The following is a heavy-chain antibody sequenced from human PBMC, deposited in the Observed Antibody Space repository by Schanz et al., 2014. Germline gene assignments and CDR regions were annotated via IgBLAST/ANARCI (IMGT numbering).Heavy chain of an antibody. CDR3: AGTYCSSTSCYTGYYYMDV. Sequence: VQLVQSGAEVKKPGSSVKVSCKASGGTFSSYSISWVRQAPGQGLEWMGRIIPILGIANYAQKFQGRVTITADNSTSTAYMELTSLRSEDTAVYYCAGTYCSSTSCYTGYYYMDVWGKGTTVTVSS. V-gene: IGHV1-69*09. D-gene: IGHD2-2*02. CDR1: GGTFSSYS. CDR2: IIPILGIA. J-gene: IGHJ6*03.